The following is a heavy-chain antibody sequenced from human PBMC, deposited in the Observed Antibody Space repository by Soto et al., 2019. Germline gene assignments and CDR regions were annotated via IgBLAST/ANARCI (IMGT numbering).Heavy chain of an antibody. Sequence: EVQLVESGGGFVQPGGSLRLSCAASGFTFSSYSMNWVRQAPGKGLEWVSYISSSSSTIYYADSVKGRFTISRDNAKNSLYLQMNSLRDDDTAVYYCARAGGYCSSTSCAPFDYWGQGTLVTVSS. J-gene: IGHJ4*02. V-gene: IGHV3-48*02. CDR2: ISSSSSTI. CDR3: ARAGGYCSSTSCAPFDY. CDR1: GFTFSSYS. D-gene: IGHD2-2*01.